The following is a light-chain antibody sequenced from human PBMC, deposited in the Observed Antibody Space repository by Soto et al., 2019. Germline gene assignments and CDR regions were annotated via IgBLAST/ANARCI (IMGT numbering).Light chain of an antibody. V-gene: IGKV1-27*01. Sequence: DIQMTQSPSSLSASLGDSVTITCRASQDIKKFLAWYQQRPGEVPKVLIYAASSLRPGVPTRFSGNGSGTDFTFTLNSLQPEDVATYYCQKYDRAPATFGQGTKVDVK. J-gene: IGKJ1*01. CDR3: QKYDRAPAT. CDR2: AAS. CDR1: QDIKKF.